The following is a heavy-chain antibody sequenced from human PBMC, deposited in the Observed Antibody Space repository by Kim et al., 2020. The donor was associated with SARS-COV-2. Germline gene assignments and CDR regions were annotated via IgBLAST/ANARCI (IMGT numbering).Heavy chain of an antibody. CDR3: ARGLMSGDAFDI. Sequence: GGSLRLSCAASGFTFSSYSMNWVRQAPGKGLEWVSSISSSSSYIYYADSVKGRFTISRDNAKNSLYLQMNSLRAEDTAVYYCARGLMSGDAFDIWGQATMVTVSS. V-gene: IGHV3-21*01. J-gene: IGHJ3*02. CDR2: ISSSSSYI. CDR1: GFTFSSYS.